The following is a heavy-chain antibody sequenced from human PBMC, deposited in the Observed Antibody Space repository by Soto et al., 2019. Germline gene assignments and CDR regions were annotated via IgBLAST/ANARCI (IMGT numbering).Heavy chain of an antibody. D-gene: IGHD3-10*01. CDR2: ISGSGDRT. J-gene: IGHJ5*01. Sequence: EVQLLESGGGLVQPGGSLRISCTASGFTFDNYAMAWVREAPGKGLEWVGGISGSGDRTNYVDSVKGRFTISRDNSKNRLYLQMKSLRAEDTALYYCAKDYGVRGIMTNLFDSWGQGTLVAVSS. V-gene: IGHV3-23*01. CDR1: GFTFDNYA. CDR3: AKDYGVRGIMTNLFDS.